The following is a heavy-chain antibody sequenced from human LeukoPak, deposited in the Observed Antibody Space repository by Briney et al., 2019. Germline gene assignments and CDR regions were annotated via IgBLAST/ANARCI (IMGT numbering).Heavy chain of an antibody. CDR3: ARESYYASGSYRFDP. J-gene: IGHJ5*02. V-gene: IGHV4-34*01. CDR2: INHSGGT. CDR1: GGSFSGYY. Sequence: PSETLSLTCAVYGGSFSGYYWSWIRQPPGKGLEWIGGINHSGGTNYNSSLKSRVTISLDTSKNQFSLKLSSVTAADTAVYYCARESYYASGSYRFDPWGQGTLVTVSS. D-gene: IGHD3-10*01.